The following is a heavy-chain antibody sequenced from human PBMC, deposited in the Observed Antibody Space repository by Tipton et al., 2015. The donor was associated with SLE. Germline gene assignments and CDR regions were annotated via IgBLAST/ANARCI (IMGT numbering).Heavy chain of an antibody. Sequence: TLSLTCTVSGGSVSSSSYYWGWIRQPPGKGLVWIGSIYYSGSTYYNPSLKSRVTISVDTSKNQFSLKLSSVTAADTAVYYCARYRGYSSSSPPFDYWGQGTLVTVSS. J-gene: IGHJ4*02. CDR2: IYYSGST. CDR3: ARYRGYSSSSPPFDY. CDR1: GGSVSSSSYY. V-gene: IGHV4-39*01. D-gene: IGHD6-6*01.